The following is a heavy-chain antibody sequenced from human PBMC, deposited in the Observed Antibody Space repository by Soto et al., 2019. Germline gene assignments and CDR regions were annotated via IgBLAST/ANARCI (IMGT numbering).Heavy chain of an antibody. Sequence: QVQLVQSGAEVTKPGASVKVSCKASGYTFTSYDIYWVRQAAGQGLEWVGWVNPNSGDTGYAQKFQGRVTMTKNTSTSTAYMELSSLRSEDTAVYYCAREGYSTSSGPRGNWFDPWGQGTLVTVSS. CDR3: AREGYSTSSGPRGNWFDP. CDR2: VNPNSGDT. CDR1: GYTFTSYD. V-gene: IGHV1-8*01. J-gene: IGHJ5*02. D-gene: IGHD6-6*01.